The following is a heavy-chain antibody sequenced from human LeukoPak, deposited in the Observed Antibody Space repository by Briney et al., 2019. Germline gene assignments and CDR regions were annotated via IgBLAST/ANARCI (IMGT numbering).Heavy chain of an antibody. J-gene: IGHJ5*02. D-gene: IGHD2-2*01. CDR2: MNPNSGNT. CDR1: GYTFTSYD. V-gene: IGHV1-8*01. Sequence: ASVKVSCKASGYTFTSYDINWVRQATGQGLEWMGWMNPNSGNTGYAQKFQGRVTMTRNTSISTAYMELSSLRSEDTAVYYCAREVVVVPAARDWFDPWGQGTLVTVSS. CDR3: AREVVVVPAARDWFDP.